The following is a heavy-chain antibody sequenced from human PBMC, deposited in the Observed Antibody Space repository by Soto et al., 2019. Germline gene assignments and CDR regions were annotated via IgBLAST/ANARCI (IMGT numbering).Heavy chain of an antibody. CDR3: ARNTIPHPHY. CDR2: ISSSGDSP. D-gene: IGHD1-1*01. V-gene: IGHV3-23*01. CDR1: EFTFSNYA. J-gene: IGHJ4*02. Sequence: GGSLRLSCAASEFTFSNYAMSWVRQAPGKGLEWVSAISSSGDSPYYADSVKGRFTVSRDNSKNTLYLQMNSLRVEDTAIYYCARNTIPHPHYRGQGTLVTVSS.